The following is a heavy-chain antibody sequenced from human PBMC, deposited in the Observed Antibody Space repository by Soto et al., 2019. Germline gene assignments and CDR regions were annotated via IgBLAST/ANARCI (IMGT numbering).Heavy chain of an antibody. J-gene: IGHJ6*03. CDR3: ARSPPCSGGSCYSGLYYYYYMDV. D-gene: IGHD2-15*01. V-gene: IGHV4-31*03. Sequence: SETLSLTCTVSGGSISSGGYYWSWIRQHPGKGLEWIGYIYYSGSTYYNPSLKSRVTISVDTSKNQFSLKLCSVTAADTAVYYCARSPPCSGGSCYSGLYYYYYMDVWGKGTTVTVSS. CDR1: GGSISSGGYY. CDR2: IYYSGST.